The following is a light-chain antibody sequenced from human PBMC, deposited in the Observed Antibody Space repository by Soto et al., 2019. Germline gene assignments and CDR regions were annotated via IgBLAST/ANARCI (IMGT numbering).Light chain of an antibody. CDR2: DAS. CDR1: PSVSSY. CDR3: QHRNNWLMS. Sequence: EIVLTQSPATLSLSPGERATLSCRASPSVSSYLAWYQQKPGQAPRLLIYDASIRATGIPASFSGSGSGTDFTLTNSSLEPEDLAVDYGQHRNNWLMSFGKGTRLEIK. V-gene: IGKV3-11*01. J-gene: IGKJ5*01.